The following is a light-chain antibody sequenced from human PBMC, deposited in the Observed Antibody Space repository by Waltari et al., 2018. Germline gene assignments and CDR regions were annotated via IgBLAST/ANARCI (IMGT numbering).Light chain of an antibody. CDR1: ESVLYSSNNKNH. Sequence: DIAMTQSPESLAVSLGDRATINCKSRESVLYSSNNKNHLAWYQQKPGQPPKLLLYWASTRKSGVPDRFSGSGSETDFTLTVTSLQAEDVAVYYCQQYYSTPLTFGGGTKVEIK. CDR2: WAS. CDR3: QQYYSTPLT. V-gene: IGKV4-1*01. J-gene: IGKJ4*01.